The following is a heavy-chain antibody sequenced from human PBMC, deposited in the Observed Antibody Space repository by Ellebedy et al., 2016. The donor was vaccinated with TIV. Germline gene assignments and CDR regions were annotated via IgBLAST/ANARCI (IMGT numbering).Heavy chain of an antibody. V-gene: IGHV3-23*01. CDR3: AKGGRILTSGDRDGWGLDL. CDR1: TFTFSNYA. CDR2: ICYSGGPT. Sequence: GGSLRLSCAASTFTFSNYAMSWVRLAPGKGLEWVSAICYSGGPTFYTAPVKGRFTISSDNSRNTVYLQMNSLRAEDTDIYYCAKGGRILTSGDRDGWGLDLWGRGTLVTVSS. J-gene: IGHJ2*01. D-gene: IGHD2-15*01.